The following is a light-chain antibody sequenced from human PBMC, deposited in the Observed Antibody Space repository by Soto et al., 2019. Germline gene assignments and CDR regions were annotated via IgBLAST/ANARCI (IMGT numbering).Light chain of an antibody. J-gene: IGKJ1*01. CDR3: KQYYRAPLT. V-gene: IGKV3-20*01. CDR2: GAS. CDR1: QRVGSSY. Sequence: EIVLTQSPGTLSLSPGERATLSCSASQRVGSSYLALYQQKPGPVPRLLLYGASTSATCIPDRFTGRGSGTDFTPKIIRLEHEDLAVDYCKQYYRAPLTFGQGTTVEIK.